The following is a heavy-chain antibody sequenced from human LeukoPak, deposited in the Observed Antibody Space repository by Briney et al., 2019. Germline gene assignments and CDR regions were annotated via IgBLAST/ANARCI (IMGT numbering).Heavy chain of an antibody. D-gene: IGHD3-10*01. CDR1: GGSFSGYY. CDR2: INQSGST. CDR3: ARGITMVRGVPDY. Sequence: PSETLSLTCAVYGGSFSGYYWNWIRQPPGKGLEWIGEINQSGSTNYNPSLKSRVTISVDTSKNQFSLKLSSVTAADTAVYYCARGITMVRGVPDYWGQGTLVTVSS. V-gene: IGHV4-34*01. J-gene: IGHJ4*02.